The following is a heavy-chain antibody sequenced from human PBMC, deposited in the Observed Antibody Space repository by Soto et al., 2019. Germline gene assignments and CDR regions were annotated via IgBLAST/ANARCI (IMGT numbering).Heavy chain of an antibody. CDR1: GYTFTSFG. J-gene: IGHJ3*02. CDR3: ARDPTVVSPDAFDI. CDR2: ISGNDGNK. V-gene: IGHV1-18*04. D-gene: IGHD4-17*01. Sequence: ASVKVSCKASGYTFTSFGISWVRQAPGQGLEWMGWISGNDGNKNYAQKIQGRVTMTTDTSTSTAYMELRSLRSDDTAVYYCARDPTVVSPDAFDIWGQGTMVTVS.